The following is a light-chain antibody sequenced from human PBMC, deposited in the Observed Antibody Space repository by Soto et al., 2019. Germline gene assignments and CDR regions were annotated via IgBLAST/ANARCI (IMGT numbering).Light chain of an antibody. CDR1: QGIRDE. CDR2: AAS. CDR3: LQDINYKWK. Sequence: AIQMTQSPSSLSASVGDRVTITCRASQGIRDELGWYQQKAGKAPNLLISAASRLQSGVPSRFSGRGSGTDFTLTISSLQPEDFATYYCLQDINYKWKCGQETKVDIK. V-gene: IGKV1-6*01. J-gene: IGKJ1*01.